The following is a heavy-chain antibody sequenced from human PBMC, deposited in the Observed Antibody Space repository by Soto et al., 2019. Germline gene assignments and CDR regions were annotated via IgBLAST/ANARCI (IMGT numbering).Heavy chain of an antibody. CDR2: ICYDGSKK. V-gene: IGHV3-33*08. D-gene: IGHD3-22*01. J-gene: IGHJ4*02. CDR1: GFTFSSSG. Sequence: GGSLRLSCAASGFTFSSSGMHWVRQAPGKGLEWVAIICYDGSKKYYADSVKGRFTISRDNSKNTVYLQMNSLRAEDTAVYYCARAPFTIYDTSGYYDYWGQGTLVTVSS. CDR3: ARAPFTIYDTSGYYDY.